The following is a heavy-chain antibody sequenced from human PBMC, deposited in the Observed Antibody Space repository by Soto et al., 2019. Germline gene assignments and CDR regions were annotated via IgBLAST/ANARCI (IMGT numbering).Heavy chain of an antibody. V-gene: IGHV4-59*08. CDR1: GGSISSYY. J-gene: IGHJ5*02. CDR3: ARHNDVYYGSGDWFDP. Sequence: SETLSLTCTVSGGSISSYYWSWIRQPPGKGLEWIGYIYYSGSTNYNPSLKSRVTISVDTSKNQFSLKLSSVTAADTAVYYCARHNDVYYGSGDWFDPWGQGTLVTVPS. CDR2: IYYSGST. D-gene: IGHD3-10*01.